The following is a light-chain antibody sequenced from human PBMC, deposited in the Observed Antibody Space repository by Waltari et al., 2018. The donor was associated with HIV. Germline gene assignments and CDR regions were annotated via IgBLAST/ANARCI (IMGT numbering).Light chain of an antibody. CDR3: CAYAAGHVSYV. Sequence: QSALTQPPSVSGSPGQSVSISCSRTTSDVGFYHYVSWYQQYPGKAPKLILFDVNQRPSGVPERFSGSKSGNTASLTISGLQTEDEADYFCCAYAAGHVSYVFGNGTAVAVL. CDR2: DVN. CDR1: TSDVGFYHY. V-gene: IGLV2-11*01. J-gene: IGLJ1*01.